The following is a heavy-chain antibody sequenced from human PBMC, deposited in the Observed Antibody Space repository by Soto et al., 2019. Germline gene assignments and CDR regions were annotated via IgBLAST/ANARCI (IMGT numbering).Heavy chain of an antibody. CDR1: GGSVSSRSYY. V-gene: IGHV4-39*01. CDR3: ARRVDAPRYFGLDV. Sequence: SETLSLTCKVSGGSVSSRSYYWGWIRQPPGKGLEWIGCIYYDGSTYYNPSLKSRVTISVDTSKNQFSLQLRFVTAADTALYFCARRVDAPRYFGLDVWGQGATVTVSS. CDR2: IYYDGST. J-gene: IGHJ6*02. D-gene: IGHD3-9*01.